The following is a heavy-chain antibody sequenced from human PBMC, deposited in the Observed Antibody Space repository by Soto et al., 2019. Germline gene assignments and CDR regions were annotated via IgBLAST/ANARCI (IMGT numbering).Heavy chain of an antibody. J-gene: IGHJ4*02. V-gene: IGHV1-2*04. D-gene: IGHD3-10*01. CDR2: INPNSGGI. Sequence: ASVKVSCKASGYTFTGYYMHWVRQAPGQGLEWMGWINPNSGGINYAQKFQGWVTMTRDTSISTAYMELSRLRSDDTAVYYCARTLIWFGEDTFDYWGQGTLVTVSS. CDR3: ARTLIWFGEDTFDY. CDR1: GYTFTGYY.